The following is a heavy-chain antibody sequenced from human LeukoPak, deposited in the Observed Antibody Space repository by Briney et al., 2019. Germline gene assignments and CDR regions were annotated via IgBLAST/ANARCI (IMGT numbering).Heavy chain of an antibody. Sequence: PSETLSLTCTVSGGSISSYYWSWIRQPPGKGLEWIGYIHYSGSTHYNPSLKSRVTISVDTSKNQVSLKLRSVTAADTAVYYCAKVQLTSVVITTPFDYWGQGTLVTVSS. CDR3: AKVQLTSVVITTPFDY. V-gene: IGHV4-59*01. CDR2: IHYSGST. D-gene: IGHD3-22*01. CDR1: GGSISSYY. J-gene: IGHJ4*02.